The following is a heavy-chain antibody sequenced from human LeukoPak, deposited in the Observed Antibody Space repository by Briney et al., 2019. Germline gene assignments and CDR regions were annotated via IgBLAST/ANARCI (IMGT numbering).Heavy chain of an antibody. CDR1: GGSISSYY. V-gene: IGHV4-59*08. CDR3: ARRRGWKQQLVYFDY. Sequence: PSETLSLTCTVSGGSISSYYWSWIRQPPGKGLEWIGYLFHSGTPRYNPSLKSRVTISADTSKNQFFLTLNSTTAAGTAVYFCARRRGWKQQLVYFDYWGQGTLATVSS. D-gene: IGHD6-13*01. J-gene: IGHJ4*02. CDR2: LFHSGTP.